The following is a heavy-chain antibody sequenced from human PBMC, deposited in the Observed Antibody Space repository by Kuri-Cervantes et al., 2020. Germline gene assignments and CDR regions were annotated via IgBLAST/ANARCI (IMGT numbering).Heavy chain of an antibody. V-gene: IGHV3-15*01. Sequence: GESLKISCAASGFTFSNAWMSWVRQAPGKGLEWVGRIKSKTDGGTTDYAAPVKGRFTISRDDSKNTLYLQMNSLRAEDTAVYYCAKGDIPGDNWGQGTLVTVSS. CDR3: AKGDIPGDN. D-gene: IGHD2-15*01. J-gene: IGHJ4*02. CDR2: IKSKTDGGTT. CDR1: GFTFSNAW.